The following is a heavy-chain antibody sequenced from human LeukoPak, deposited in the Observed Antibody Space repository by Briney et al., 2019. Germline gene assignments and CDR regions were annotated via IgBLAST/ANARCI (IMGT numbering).Heavy chain of an antibody. V-gene: IGHV5-51*01. Sequence: GESLKISCKGSGYSFTSYWIGWVRQMPGKGLEWMGIIYPGDSDTRYSPSFQGQVTISADKSISTAYLQWSSLKASDTAMYYCARGFGYCSSTSCYWDWFDPWGRRTLVTVSS. CDR1: GYSFTSYW. CDR3: ARGFGYCSSTSCYWDWFDP. D-gene: IGHD2-2*01. J-gene: IGHJ5*02. CDR2: IYPGDSDT.